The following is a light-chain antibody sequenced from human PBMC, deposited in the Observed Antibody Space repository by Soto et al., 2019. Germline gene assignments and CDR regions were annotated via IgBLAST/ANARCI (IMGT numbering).Light chain of an antibody. V-gene: IGKV1-5*03. J-gene: IGKJ1*01. CDR1: QSISSW. CDR2: KAS. Sequence: QYPSIVPTSVGGRVTITCRASQSISSWLAWYQQKPGKAPKILIYKASSLESGVPSRFSGSGSGTEFTLTISSLQPDDFATYYCQQYNGYRWTFGQGTKVDI. CDR3: QQYNGYRWT.